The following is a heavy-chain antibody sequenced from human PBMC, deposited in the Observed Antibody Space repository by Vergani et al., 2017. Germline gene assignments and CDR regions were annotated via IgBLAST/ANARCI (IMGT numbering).Heavy chain of an antibody. Sequence: QLQLQESGSGLVKPSQTLSLTCAVSGGSISSGSYYWSWIRQPPGKGLEWIGYIYYSGSTNYNPSLKSRVTISVDTSKNQFSLKLSSVTAADTAVYYCARERQQLVKFGGFDPWGQGTLVTVSS. J-gene: IGHJ5*02. CDR1: GGSISSGSYY. CDR3: ARERQQLVKFGGFDP. D-gene: IGHD6-13*01. CDR2: IYYSGST. V-gene: IGHV4-61*01.